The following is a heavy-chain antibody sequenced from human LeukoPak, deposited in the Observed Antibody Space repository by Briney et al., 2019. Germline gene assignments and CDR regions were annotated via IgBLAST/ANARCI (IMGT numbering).Heavy chain of an antibody. CDR2: ISYDGSNK. V-gene: IGHV3-30*03. CDR3: ARTTREYSSSWYSPPHYYYYMDV. Sequence: GGSLRLSCAASGFTFSSYGMHWVRQAPGKGLEWVAVISYDGSNKYYADSVKGRFTISRDNSKNTLYLQMGSLRAEDMAVYYCARTTREYSSSWYSPPHYYYYMDVWGKGTTVTVSS. J-gene: IGHJ6*03. CDR1: GFTFSSYG. D-gene: IGHD6-13*01.